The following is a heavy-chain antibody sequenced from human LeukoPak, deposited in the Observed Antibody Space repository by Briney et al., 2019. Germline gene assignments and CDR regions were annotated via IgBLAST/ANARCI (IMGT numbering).Heavy chain of an antibody. CDR1: GFNVAAYA. J-gene: IGHJ1*01. V-gene: IGHV3-9*01. Sequence: PGGSLRLSCAASGFNVAAYAMYWVRQLPGKSLEWVSGISWNSGSIGYADSVKGRFTISRDNAKNSLYLQMNSLRAEDTALYYCAKAKAVAGTGDFQHWGQGTLVTVSS. CDR3: AKAKAVAGTGDFQH. D-gene: IGHD6-19*01. CDR2: ISWNSGSI.